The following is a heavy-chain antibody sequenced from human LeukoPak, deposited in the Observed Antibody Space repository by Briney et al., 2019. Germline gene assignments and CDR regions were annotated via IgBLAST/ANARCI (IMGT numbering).Heavy chain of an antibody. D-gene: IGHD2-2*01. J-gene: IGHJ4*02. V-gene: IGHV4-34*01. CDR2: INHSGST. CDR3: AREGEWSTSCYYY. Sequence: PSETLSLTCAVYGGSFSGYYWSWIRQPPGKGLEWIGEINHSGSTNYNPSLKSRVTISVDTSKNQFSLKLSSVTAADTAVYYYAREGEWSTSCYYYWGQGTLVTVSS. CDR1: GGSFSGYY.